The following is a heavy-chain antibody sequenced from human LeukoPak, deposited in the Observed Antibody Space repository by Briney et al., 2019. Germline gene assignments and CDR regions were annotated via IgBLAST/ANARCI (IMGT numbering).Heavy chain of an antibody. V-gene: IGHV3-7*03. CDR3: ARVLWSGEGFDP. CDR2: IKQDGSEK. J-gene: IGHJ5*02. CDR1: GFTFSSSW. Sequence: GGSLRLSCAASGFTFSSSWLSWVRQAPGKGLEWVANIKQDGSEKYYVDSVKGRFTISRDNAKNSLYLQMNSLRAEDTAVYYCARVLWSGEGFDPWGQGTLVTVSS. D-gene: IGHD3-10*01.